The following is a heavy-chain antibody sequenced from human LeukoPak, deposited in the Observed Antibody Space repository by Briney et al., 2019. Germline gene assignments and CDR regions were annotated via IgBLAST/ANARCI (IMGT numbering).Heavy chain of an antibody. J-gene: IGHJ4*02. V-gene: IGHV3-30*04. D-gene: IGHD3-10*01. CDR1: GFTFSTYA. CDR3: TGSRPNRVYGQG. Sequence: GGSLRLSCAASGFTFSTYAMHWVRQAPGKGLEWVAVISYDGSNKYYADSVKGRFTISRDNSKNTLYLQMNSLRAEDTAVYYCTGSRPNRVYGQGWGQGTLVTVSS. CDR2: ISYDGSNK.